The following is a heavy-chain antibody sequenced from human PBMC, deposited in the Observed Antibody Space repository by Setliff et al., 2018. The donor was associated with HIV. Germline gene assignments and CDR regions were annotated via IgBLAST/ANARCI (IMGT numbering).Heavy chain of an antibody. V-gene: IGHV4-4*07. CDR1: GVSIDKNY. CDR3: AKDAGVTGGLCRYYIDA. CDR2: VYMSGKT. D-gene: IGHD2-8*01. J-gene: IGHJ6*03. Sequence: PSETLSLTCTVSGVSIDKNYWSWVRRPPGKGLEWIGRVYMSGKTNYSPSLKSRVTMSADTSKNQVSLKLTSVTAADTAVYYCAKDAGVTGGLCRYYIDAWGNGTTVTVSS.